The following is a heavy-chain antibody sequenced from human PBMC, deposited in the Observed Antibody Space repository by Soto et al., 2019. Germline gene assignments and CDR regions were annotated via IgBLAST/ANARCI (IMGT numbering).Heavy chain of an antibody. CDR1: GGSISSDYYY. V-gene: IGHV4-39*01. J-gene: IGHJ5*02. Sequence: QLQLQESGPGLVRPSETLSLTCTVSGGSISSDYYYWGWIRQPPGKGLEWIGSIVYSGTTYDTPSLKSRVXXSXDXXKNQFSLQLTSVTASDTAVYYCARDGYNPGDWFDPWGQGILVTVSS. D-gene: IGHD5-12*01. CDR2: IVYSGTT. CDR3: ARDGYNPGDWFDP.